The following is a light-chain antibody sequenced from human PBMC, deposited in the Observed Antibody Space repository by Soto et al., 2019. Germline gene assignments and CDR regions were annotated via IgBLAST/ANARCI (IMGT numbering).Light chain of an antibody. CDR2: GAS. CDR3: QQYGSSPLT. CDR1: QSVSSSH. J-gene: IGKJ1*01. Sequence: EIVLTQSPGTLSLSPGERATLSCRASQSVSSSHLAWYQQKPGQAPRLLIYGASSRATGIPDRFSDSGSGTDFTLTISRLEPEDYAVYYCQQYGSSPLTFGQGTKVEIK. V-gene: IGKV3-20*01.